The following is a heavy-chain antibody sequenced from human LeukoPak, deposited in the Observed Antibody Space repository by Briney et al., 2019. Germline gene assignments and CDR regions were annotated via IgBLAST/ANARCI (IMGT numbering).Heavy chain of an antibody. CDR3: ARDPTFNGGY. J-gene: IGHJ4*02. V-gene: IGHV3-7*01. Sequence: GGSLRLSYAASGFTFSNYYMSWVRQTPEKGLEWVANIDKDGNKRYYVDSVKGRITVSRDNAKNSLYLQMNSLRVEDTAVYYCARDPTFNGGYWGQGTLVTVSS. CDR1: GFTFSNYY. D-gene: IGHD2-8*01. CDR2: IDKDGNKR.